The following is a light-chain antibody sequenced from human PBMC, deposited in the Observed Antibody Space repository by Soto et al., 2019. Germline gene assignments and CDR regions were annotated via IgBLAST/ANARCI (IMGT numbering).Light chain of an antibody. V-gene: IGKV1-5*01. CDR2: DAS. CDR3: HQYRDVACT. CDR1: QRIDRY. J-gene: IGKJ1*01. Sequence: DIQLTQSPSTLSASVGDRVTVTCRASQRIDRYLAWYQQKPGKAPKLLVYDASTLEGGVPSSFSGSGSATEFILAISSLQPDDFATYYCHQYRDVACTFGQGTRLEIK.